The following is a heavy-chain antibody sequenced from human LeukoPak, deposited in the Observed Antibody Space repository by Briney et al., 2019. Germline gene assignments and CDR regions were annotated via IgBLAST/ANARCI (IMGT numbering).Heavy chain of an antibody. J-gene: IGHJ4*02. CDR3: ARDWAE. Sequence: SETLSLTCSISGGSISSYYWSWIRQPPGKGLEWIGYIYNSGSSYNPSLKSRVTISVDASKNQFSLKLNSVTAADTALYYCARDWAEWGQGTLVTVSS. CDR2: IYNSGSS. D-gene: IGHD7-27*01. V-gene: IGHV4-59*12. CDR1: GGSISSYY.